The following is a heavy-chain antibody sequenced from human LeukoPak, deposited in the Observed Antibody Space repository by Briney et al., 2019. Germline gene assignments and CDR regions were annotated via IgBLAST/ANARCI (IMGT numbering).Heavy chain of an antibody. CDR2: IKQDGSEK. Sequence: PGGSLRLSCAASGFTFSSYWMSWVRQAPGKGLEWVANIKQDGSEKYYVGSVKGRFTISRDNAKNSLYLQVNSLRAEDTAVYYCARDYWGSHKVVYGGRLFLDYWGQGTLVTSPQ. V-gene: IGHV3-7*01. CDR1: GFTFSSYW. CDR3: ARDYWGSHKVVYGGRLFLDY. J-gene: IGHJ4*02. D-gene: IGHD4-23*01.